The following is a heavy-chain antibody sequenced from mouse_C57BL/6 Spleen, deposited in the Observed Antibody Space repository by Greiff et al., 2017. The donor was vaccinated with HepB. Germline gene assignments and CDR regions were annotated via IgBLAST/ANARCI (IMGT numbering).Heavy chain of an antibody. V-gene: IGHV1-4*01. CDR1: GYTFTSYT. CDR2: INPSSGYT. CDR3: ARSWGEGSWFAY. Sequence: QVQLQQSGAELARPGASVKMSCKASGYTFTSYTMHWVKQRPGQGLEWIGYINPSSGYTKYNQKFKDKATLTADKSYSTAYLQLSSLTSEDSSVYYCARSWGEGSWFAYWGQGTLVTVSA. J-gene: IGHJ3*01.